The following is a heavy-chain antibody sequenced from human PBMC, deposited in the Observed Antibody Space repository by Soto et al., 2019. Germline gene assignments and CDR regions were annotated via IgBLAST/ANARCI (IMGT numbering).Heavy chain of an antibody. J-gene: IGHJ4*02. D-gene: IGHD2-8*02. CDR2: INHSGIT. CDR3: ARDKITGLFDS. V-gene: IGHV4-34*01. Sequence: QVQLQRWGAGLLKPSETLSLTCAVYGGSFSAYDWPWIRQTPGTGLEWIGEINHSGITNYNPSLKRQVTTSVDTSKNQFSLKLTSGTAEDTAVYYCARDKITGLFDSWGQGTLVTVSS. CDR1: GGSFSAYD.